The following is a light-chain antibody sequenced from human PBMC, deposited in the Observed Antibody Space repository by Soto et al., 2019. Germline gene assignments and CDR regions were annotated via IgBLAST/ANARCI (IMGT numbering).Light chain of an antibody. CDR1: SSDVGAYKY. Sequence: QSVLTQPASVSGSPGQSITISCTGTSSDVGAYKYVSWYQQHPGKAPKLLIFEVSDRPSGVSNRFSGSKSGNTASLTISGLQAEDEADYFCSSFTTYSSYVFGTGPKVTVL. V-gene: IGLV2-14*01. CDR3: SSFTTYSSYV. J-gene: IGLJ1*01. CDR2: EVS.